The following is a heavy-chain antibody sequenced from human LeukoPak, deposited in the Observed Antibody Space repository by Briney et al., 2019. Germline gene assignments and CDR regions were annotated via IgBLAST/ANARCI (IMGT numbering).Heavy chain of an antibody. V-gene: IGHV3-11*01. D-gene: IGHD2-2*01. CDR3: ARDGRVQLLAPKNAFDI. Sequence: KTGGSLRLSCAASGFTFSDNYMSWIRQAPGKGQEWVSYISSSGSTIYYADSVKGRFTISRDNAKNSLYLQMNSLRAEDTAVYYCARDGRVQLLAPKNAFDIWGQGTMVTVSS. J-gene: IGHJ3*02. CDR1: GFTFSDNY. CDR2: ISSSGSTI.